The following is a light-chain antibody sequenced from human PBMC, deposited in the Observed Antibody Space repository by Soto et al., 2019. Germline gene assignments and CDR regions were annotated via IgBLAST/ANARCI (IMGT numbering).Light chain of an antibody. CDR3: QQYGSSLLT. Sequence: ESVLTQSPGTLSLSPGERATLSCRASQSVSSSYLAWYQQKPGQAPRLLIYGASSRATGIPDRFSGSGSGTDFTLTISRLEPEDFAVYYCQQYGSSLLTFGGGTKVDTK. V-gene: IGKV3-20*01. J-gene: IGKJ4*01. CDR2: GAS. CDR1: QSVSSSY.